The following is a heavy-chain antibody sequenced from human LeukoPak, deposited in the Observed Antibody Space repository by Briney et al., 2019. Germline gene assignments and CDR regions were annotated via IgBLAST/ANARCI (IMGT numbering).Heavy chain of an antibody. CDR3: ANPPTVRYYYYGMDF. CDR2: ISGSGGST. V-gene: IGHV3-23*01. J-gene: IGHJ6*02. CDR1: GFTFSSYA. D-gene: IGHD4-17*01. Sequence: GGSLRLSCAASGFTFSSYAMSWVRQAPGKGLEWVSAISGSGGSTYYADSVKGRFTISRDNSKNTLYLQMNSLRAEDTAVYYCANPPTVRYYYYGMDFWGQGTRVTVSS.